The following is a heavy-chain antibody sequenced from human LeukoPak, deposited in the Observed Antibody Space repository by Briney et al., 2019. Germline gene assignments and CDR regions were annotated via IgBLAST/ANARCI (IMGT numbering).Heavy chain of an antibody. J-gene: IGHJ4*02. V-gene: IGHV4-30-4*01. CDR3: ARVYSIFGVVKYYFDY. CDR2: IYYSGST. D-gene: IGHD3-3*01. CDR1: GGSISSGDYY. Sequence: SQTLSLICTVSGGSISSGDYYWSWIRQPPGKGLEWIGYIYYSGSTYYNPSLKSRVTISVDTSKNQFSLKLSSVTAADTAVYYCARVYSIFGVVKYYFDYWGQGTLVTVSS.